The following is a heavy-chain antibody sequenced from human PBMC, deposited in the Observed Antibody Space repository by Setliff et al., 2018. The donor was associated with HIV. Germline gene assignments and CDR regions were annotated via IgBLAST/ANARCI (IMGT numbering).Heavy chain of an antibody. CDR1: GFTFNNYA. V-gene: IGHV3-23*01. D-gene: IGHD3-22*01. J-gene: IGHJ4*02. Sequence: PGGSLRLSCAASGFTFNNYAMTWVRQAPGKGLEWVSSLSGSGGSTYYADSVKGRFTISRDNSKNTLYLQMNSLRAEDTAVYYCAKDRYYDSSGSPFDYWGQGTLVTVSS. CDR3: AKDRYYDSSGSPFDY. CDR2: LSGSGGST.